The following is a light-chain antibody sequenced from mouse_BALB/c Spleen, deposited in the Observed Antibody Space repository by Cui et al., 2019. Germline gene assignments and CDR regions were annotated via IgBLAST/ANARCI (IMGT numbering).Light chain of an antibody. CDR1: KNSNVW. V-gene: IGKV2-137*01. CDR3: MQDQEYPLT. J-gene: IGKJ5*01. Sequence: DIVMTQSPSSLPVSLGDTITITCQSSKNSNVWLSWYQQRPGNIPKLLIYKTSNLHTGVPSRFSGSGSGTGFTLTISRLEAEDVAAYYCMQDQEYPLTFGAGTKLELK. CDR2: KTS.